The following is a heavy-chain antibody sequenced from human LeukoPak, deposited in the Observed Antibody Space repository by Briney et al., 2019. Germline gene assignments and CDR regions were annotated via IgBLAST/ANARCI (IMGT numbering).Heavy chain of an antibody. J-gene: IGHJ4*02. V-gene: IGHV3-48*01. CDR3: ARDRAGGAYHYDSSGYYY. D-gene: IGHD3-22*01. Sequence: PPGGSLRLSCAASGFTFSSYWMSWVRQAPGKGLEWVSYISSSTSTIYYADSVRGRFTISRDNAKNSLYLQMNSLRAEDTAVYYCARDRAGGAYHYDSSGYYYWGQGTLVTVSS. CDR2: ISSSTSTI. CDR1: GFTFSSYW.